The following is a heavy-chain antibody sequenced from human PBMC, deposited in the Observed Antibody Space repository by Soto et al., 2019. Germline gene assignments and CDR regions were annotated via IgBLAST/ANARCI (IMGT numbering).Heavy chain of an antibody. D-gene: IGHD2-15*01. Sequence: QLVESAGRGVQPGKSLRLSCEASEFTFSSYAMHWVRQAPGRGLEWVALISFDGTKEYYADSVKGRFIISRDNSKSMVYLQMDSLRPEDTAIYYCARPIPRWSYHYGMDVWGQGTTVTVSS. V-gene: IGHV3-30*03. CDR3: ARPIPRWSYHYGMDV. CDR1: EFTFSSYA. CDR2: ISFDGTKE. J-gene: IGHJ6*02.